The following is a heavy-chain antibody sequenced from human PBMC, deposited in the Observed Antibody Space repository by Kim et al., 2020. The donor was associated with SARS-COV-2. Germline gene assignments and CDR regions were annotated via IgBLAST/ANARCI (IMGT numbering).Heavy chain of an antibody. V-gene: IGHV5-10-1*01. CDR3: ARLKFYSLGNSRNRPDY. CDR2: INPGGSFA. CDR1: GYIFTNYW. Sequence: GESLKISCETSGYIFTNYWIVWVRQMPGKGLEWVANINPGGSFATYSPSFRGRVTVSAAKSISTTYLQWDSLKASDTAIYYCARLKFYSLGNSRNRPDYWGQGTLVTVSS. D-gene: IGHD3-10*01. J-gene: IGHJ4*02.